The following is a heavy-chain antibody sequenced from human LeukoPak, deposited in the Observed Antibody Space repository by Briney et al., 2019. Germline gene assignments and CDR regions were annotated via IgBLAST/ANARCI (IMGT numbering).Heavy chain of an antibody. D-gene: IGHD1-26*01. CDR3: ARPKGSYSLDAFDI. V-gene: IGHV3-7*01. J-gene: IGHJ3*02. Sequence: PGGSLRLSCAASEFTFSIYWMSWVRQAPGKGLEWVANIKQDGSETYYVDSVKGRFTISRDNSKNSLFLQMNSLRAEDTALYYCARPKGSYSLDAFDIWGQGTVVTVSS. CDR2: IKQDGSET. CDR1: EFTFSIYW.